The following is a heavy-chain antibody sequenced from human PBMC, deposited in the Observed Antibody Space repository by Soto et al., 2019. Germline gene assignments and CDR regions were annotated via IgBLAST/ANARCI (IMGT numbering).Heavy chain of an antibody. CDR2: IYHSGST. CDR1: GGSLSSSNW. D-gene: IGHD6-19*01. J-gene: IGHJ6*02. V-gene: IGHV4-4*02. Sequence: PSETLSLTCAVSGGSLSSSNWWSWVPPPPGKGLEWIGEIYHSGSTNYNPSLKSRVTISVDKSKNQFSLKLSSVTAADTAVYYCARVSESYYYGMDVWGQGTTVTVSS. CDR3: ARVSESYYYGMDV.